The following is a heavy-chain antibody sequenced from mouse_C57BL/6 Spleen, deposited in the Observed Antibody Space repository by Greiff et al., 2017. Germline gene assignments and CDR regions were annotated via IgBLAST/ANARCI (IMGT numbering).Heavy chain of an antibody. Sequence: QVQLQQPGADLVKPGASVKLSCKASGYTFTSYWMHWVKQRPGRGLEWIGRIVPNRGGTKYNEKFKSKATLTVDKPAITAYMQHSRLTSEDSAVEYGARGYYGSSYYFDYWGQGTTLTVSS. CDR3: ARGYYGSSYYFDY. CDR2: IVPNRGGT. CDR1: GYTFTSYW. V-gene: IGHV1-72*01. J-gene: IGHJ2*01. D-gene: IGHD1-1*01.